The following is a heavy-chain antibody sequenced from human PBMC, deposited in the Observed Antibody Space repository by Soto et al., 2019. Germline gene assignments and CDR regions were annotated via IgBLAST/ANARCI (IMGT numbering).Heavy chain of an antibody. D-gene: IGHD5-12*01. CDR2: IYYSGST. CDR1: GGSISSSSYY. V-gene: IGHV4-39*01. CDR3: ARQRVEMATISYFDY. J-gene: IGHJ4*02. Sequence: SETLSLTCTVSGGSISSSSYYWGWIRQPPGKGLEWIGSIYYSGSTYYNPSLKSRVTISVDTSKNQFSLKLSSVTAADTAVYYCARQRVEMATISYFDYWGQGTLVTVSS.